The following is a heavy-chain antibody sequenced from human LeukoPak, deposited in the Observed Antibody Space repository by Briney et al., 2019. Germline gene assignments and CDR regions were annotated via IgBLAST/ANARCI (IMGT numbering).Heavy chain of an antibody. CDR2: IYHSGST. CDR1: GYSISSGYY. D-gene: IGHD3-10*01. Sequence: PSETLSLTCTVSGYSISSGYYWGWIRQPPGKGLEWIGSIYHSGSTYYNPSLKSRVTISVDTSKNQFSLKLSSVTAADTAVYYCAVGGSYYFDYWGQGTLVTVSS. V-gene: IGHV4-38-2*02. J-gene: IGHJ4*02. CDR3: AVGGSYYFDY.